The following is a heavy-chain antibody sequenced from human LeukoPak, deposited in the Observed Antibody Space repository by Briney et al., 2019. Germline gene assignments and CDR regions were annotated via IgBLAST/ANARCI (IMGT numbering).Heavy chain of an antibody. CDR3: ARAGDYGGNVAGYFDY. J-gene: IGHJ4*02. CDR1: GFTFSSYA. CDR2: ISYDGSNK. Sequence: GRSLRLSCAASGFTFSSYAMHWVRQAPGKGLEWVAVISYDGSNKYYADSVKGRFTISRDNSKNTLYLQMNSLRAEDTAVYYCARAGDYGGNVAGYFDYWGQGTLVTVSS. V-gene: IGHV3-30-3*01. D-gene: IGHD4-23*01.